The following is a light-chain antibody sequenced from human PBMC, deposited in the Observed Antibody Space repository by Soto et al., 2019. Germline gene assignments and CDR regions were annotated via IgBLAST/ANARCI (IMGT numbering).Light chain of an antibody. CDR1: SSDVGAYDY. Sequence: QSALTQPASVSGSPGQSITISCTGTSSDVGAYDYVSWYQQHPDKAPKLMIYEVSHRPSGVSNRFYGSKSVNTATLTISGLQAEDEADYYCSSYTSSSTRVFGTGTKLTV. CDR3: SSYTSSSTRV. V-gene: IGLV2-14*03. CDR2: EVS. J-gene: IGLJ1*01.